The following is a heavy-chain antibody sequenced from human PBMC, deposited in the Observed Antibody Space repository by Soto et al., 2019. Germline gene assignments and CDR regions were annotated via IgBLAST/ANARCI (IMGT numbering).Heavy chain of an antibody. Sequence: QVQLVQSGAEVKKPGSSVKVSCQTSGGTFTTSTISWVRQAPGQGLEWMGGIIPVFGTPSYAQKFQGRVTMIADKSSSTAYMELRNLRSEDTAMYYCARPADYVSGFSQWGQGTLVTVS. CDR3: ARPADYVSGFSQ. CDR1: GGTFTTST. J-gene: IGHJ4*02. V-gene: IGHV1-69*06. CDR2: IIPVFGTP. D-gene: IGHD3-16*01.